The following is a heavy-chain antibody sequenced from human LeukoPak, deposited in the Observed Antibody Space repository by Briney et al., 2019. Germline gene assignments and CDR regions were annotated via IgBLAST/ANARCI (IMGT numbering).Heavy chain of an antibody. CDR2: ISYSGST. CDR1: HVSISSFY. V-gene: IGHV4-59*08. D-gene: IGHD5-12*01. Sequence: MPSETLSLTCTVSHVSISSFYWSWIRQTPGKGLEWIGYISYSGSTNYNPSLKSRVTISVDTSKNQFSLRLSSVTAADTAVYFCARTYGGYYFDYWGQGTLVTVSS. J-gene: IGHJ4*02. CDR3: ARTYGGYYFDY.